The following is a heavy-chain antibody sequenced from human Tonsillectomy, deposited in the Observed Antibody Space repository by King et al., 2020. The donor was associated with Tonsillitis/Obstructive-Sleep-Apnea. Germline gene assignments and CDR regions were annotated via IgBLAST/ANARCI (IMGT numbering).Heavy chain of an antibody. CDR1: GFTFTTYA. Sequence: VQLVESGGGLVQPGGSLRLSCAASGFTFTTYAMSWVRQAPGKGLEWVSAISGSGGSTYYADSVKGRFTISRDNSKNMLYLQMNSLRAEDTAVYYCAKGLSGYDYYYGMDVWGQGTTVTVSS. J-gene: IGHJ6*02. V-gene: IGHV3-23*04. CDR2: ISGSGGST. D-gene: IGHD5-12*01. CDR3: AKGLSGYDYYYGMDV.